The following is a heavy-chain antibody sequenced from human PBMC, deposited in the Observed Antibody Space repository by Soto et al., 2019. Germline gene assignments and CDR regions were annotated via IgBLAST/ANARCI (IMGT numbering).Heavy chain of an antibody. D-gene: IGHD7-27*01. CDR1: GGSISSSSYY. J-gene: IGHJ4*02. Sequence: QLQLQESGPGLVKPSETLSLTCTVSGGSISSSSYYWGWIRQPPGKGLEWIGSIYYSGSTYYNPSLKSRVTISVDTSKNQFSLKLSSVTAADTAVYYCARLGMGMASGYWGQGTLVTVSS. CDR2: IYYSGST. CDR3: ARLGMGMASGY. V-gene: IGHV4-39*01.